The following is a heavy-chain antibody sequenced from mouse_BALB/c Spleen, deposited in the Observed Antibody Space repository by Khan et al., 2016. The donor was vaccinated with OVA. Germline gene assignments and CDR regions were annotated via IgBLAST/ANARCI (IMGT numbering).Heavy chain of an antibody. J-gene: IGHJ3*01. V-gene: IGHV2-6-7*01. CDR3: AREQRLGGFAY. CDR2: IWGDGST. CDR1: GFSLTDYG. D-gene: IGHD3-1*01. Sequence: QVQLKESGPGLVAPSQNLSITCTVSGFSLTDYGVNWVRQPPGKGLEWLGMIWGDGSTDYNSALKSRLSISKDNSKSQVFLKMNSLQTDDTARYYCAREQRLGGFAYWGQGTLVTVSA.